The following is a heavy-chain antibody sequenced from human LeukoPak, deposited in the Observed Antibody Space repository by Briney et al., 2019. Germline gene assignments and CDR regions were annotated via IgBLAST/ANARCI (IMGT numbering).Heavy chain of an antibody. Sequence: PGGSLRLSCAPSGVTSRGYGTHWVCHAPREGLECGAVIWYDENHKYYRHSVRGRFTISRDNSKNTLYLQMNSLRAEDTAVYYCARPYGDYARGAFDIWGQGTMVTVSS. V-gene: IGHV3-33*01. D-gene: IGHD4-17*01. CDR2: IWYDENHK. CDR1: GVTSRGYG. CDR3: ARPYGDYARGAFDI. J-gene: IGHJ3*02.